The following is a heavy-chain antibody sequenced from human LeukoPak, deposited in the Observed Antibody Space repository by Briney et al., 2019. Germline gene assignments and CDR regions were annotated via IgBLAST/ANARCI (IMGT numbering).Heavy chain of an antibody. CDR3: GKDLGPGGEFDN. V-gene: IGHV3-30*18. CDR1: GFTFSSYG. Sequence: GGSLRLSCAASGFTFSSYGMHWVRQAPGKGLEWVAVISYDGSNKYYADSVKGRFTISRDNSKNTLYLQMNSLRAEDTAVYYCGKDLGPGGEFDNGGRGPRATVSS. CDR2: ISYDGSNK. D-gene: IGHD2-21*01. J-gene: IGHJ4*02.